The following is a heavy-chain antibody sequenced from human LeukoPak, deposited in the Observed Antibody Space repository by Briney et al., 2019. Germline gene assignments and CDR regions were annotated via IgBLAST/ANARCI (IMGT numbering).Heavy chain of an antibody. Sequence: PGGSLRLSCAASGFTFSAHSMSWVRQAPGKGLEWVSAIIVSVGATFYADSVKGRLTISKDTSKNTLYLQMNTLRAEDTAIYYCARRAQDTSSFYFDSWGQGTLVTVSS. CDR3: ARRAQDTSSFYFDS. CDR2: IIVSVGAT. CDR1: GFTFSAHS. V-gene: IGHV3-23*01. D-gene: IGHD6-13*01. J-gene: IGHJ4*02.